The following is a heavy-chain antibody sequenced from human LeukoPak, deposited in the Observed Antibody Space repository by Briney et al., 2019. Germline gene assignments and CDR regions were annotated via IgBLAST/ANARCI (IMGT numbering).Heavy chain of an antibody. D-gene: IGHD2-21*02. CDR3: ARGLVVTHGVRALDI. J-gene: IGHJ3*02. V-gene: IGHV3-64*02. CDR2: ISERGDST. Sequence: GGSLRLSCAASEFTFSAYAMHWVRQAPGKGLEYVSAISERGDSTYYVDSVKGRFTISRDNSKNSMFLQMGSLGAEDMAVYYCARGLVVTHGVRALDIWGQGTMVTVSS. CDR1: EFTFSAYA.